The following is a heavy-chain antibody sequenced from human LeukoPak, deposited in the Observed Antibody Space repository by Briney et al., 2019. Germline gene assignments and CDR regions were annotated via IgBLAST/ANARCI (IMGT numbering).Heavy chain of an antibody. CDR1: GYTFTMYQ. D-gene: IGHD1-26*01. Sequence: GASVKVSCKASGYTFTMYQIHWVRQAPGQGLEWMGMINPSDGATTYAQRFQGRVTLIRDMSTTTDYMDLHSLRFEDTAVYFCARGQRGGLSGNLGGLFASYYTYYYMDVWGRGTTVTVSS. CDR2: INPSDGAT. CDR3: ARGQRGGLSGNLGGLFASYYTYYYMDV. V-gene: IGHV1-46*01. J-gene: IGHJ6*03.